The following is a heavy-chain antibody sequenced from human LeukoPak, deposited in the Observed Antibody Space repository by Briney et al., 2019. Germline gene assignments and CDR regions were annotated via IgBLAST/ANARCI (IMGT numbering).Heavy chain of an antibody. J-gene: IGHJ1*01. CDR2: IIPILGIA. D-gene: IGHD3-10*01. Sequence: SVKVSCKASGGTFSSYAISWVRQTPGQGLEWMGRIIPILGIANYAQKFQGRVTITADKSTSTAYMELSSLRSEDTAVYYCAREGLGVSVYFQHWGQGTLVTVSS. V-gene: IGHV1-69*04. CDR1: GGTFSSYA. CDR3: AREGLGVSVYFQH.